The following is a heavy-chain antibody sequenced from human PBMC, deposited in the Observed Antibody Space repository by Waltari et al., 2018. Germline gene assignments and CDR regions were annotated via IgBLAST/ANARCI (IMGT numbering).Heavy chain of an antibody. J-gene: IGHJ4*02. V-gene: IGHV1-46*01. CDR1: GYTFTSYY. CDR3: ARGTYYDSSAYYTY. Sequence: QVQLVQSGAEVKKPGASVKVSCKASGYTFTSYYMHWVRPAPGQGLEWMGIIGPGVGSTSYAQRFQGRVTMTRDTSTSTVYMELSSLRSEDTAVYYGARGTYYDSSAYYTYWGQGTLVTVSS. CDR2: IGPGVGST. D-gene: IGHD3-22*01.